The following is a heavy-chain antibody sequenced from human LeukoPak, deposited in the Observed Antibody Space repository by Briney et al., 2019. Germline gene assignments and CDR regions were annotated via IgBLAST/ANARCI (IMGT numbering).Heavy chain of an antibody. D-gene: IGHD3-22*01. Sequence: GGSLRPSCAASGFTFSSYSMNWVRQAPGKGLEWVSYISSSSSTIYYADSVKGRFTISRDNAKNSLYLQMNSLRAEDTAVYYCARGVYHYDSSGYSIFDYWGQGTLVTVSS. CDR1: GFTFSSYS. J-gene: IGHJ4*02. V-gene: IGHV3-48*04. CDR3: ARGVYHYDSSGYSIFDY. CDR2: ISSSSSTI.